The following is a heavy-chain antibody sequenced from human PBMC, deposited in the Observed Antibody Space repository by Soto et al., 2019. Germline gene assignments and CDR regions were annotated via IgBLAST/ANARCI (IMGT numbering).Heavy chain of an antibody. CDR3: ARENQLLCLDY. D-gene: IGHD2-2*01. CDR1: GGSISSGGYY. CDR2: IYYSGST. Sequence: SETLSLTCTVSGGSISSGGYYWSWIRQHPGKGLEWIGYIYYSGSTYYNPSLKSRVTISVDTSKNQFSLKLSSVTAADTAVYYCARENQLLCLDYWGQGTLVTVSS. V-gene: IGHV4-31*03. J-gene: IGHJ4*02.